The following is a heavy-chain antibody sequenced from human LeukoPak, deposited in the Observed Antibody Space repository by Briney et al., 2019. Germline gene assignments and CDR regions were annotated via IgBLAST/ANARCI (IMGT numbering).Heavy chain of an antibody. V-gene: IGHV3-30*18. Sequence: GGSLRFSCAASGFTFSSYGMHWVRQAPGKGLEWVAVISYDGSNKYYADSVKGRFTISRDNSKNTLYLQMNSLRAEDTAVYYCAKELRTGSGPNWFDPWGQGTLVTVSS. CDR1: GFTFSSYG. J-gene: IGHJ5*02. CDR2: ISYDGSNK. CDR3: AKELRTGSGPNWFDP. D-gene: IGHD3-10*01.